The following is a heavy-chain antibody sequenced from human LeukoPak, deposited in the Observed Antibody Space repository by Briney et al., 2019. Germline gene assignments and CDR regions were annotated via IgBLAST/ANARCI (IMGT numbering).Heavy chain of an antibody. CDR2: ISAYNGRT. CDR3: ARGGTYYPCIDY. V-gene: IGHV1-18*01. Sequence: ASVKVSCKASGYTFTSSYINWVRQAPAQRLEWMGLISAYNGRTNYAQKFQGRVTMTTDSSTSTAYMDLTSLRSDDTAVYYCARGGTYYPCIDYWGQGTLVTVSS. CDR1: GYTFTSSY. J-gene: IGHJ4*02. D-gene: IGHD1-26*01.